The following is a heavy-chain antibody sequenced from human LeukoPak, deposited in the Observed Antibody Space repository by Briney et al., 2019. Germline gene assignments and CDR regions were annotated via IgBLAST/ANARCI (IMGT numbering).Heavy chain of an antibody. J-gene: IGHJ4*02. CDR2: ISSSSSTI. V-gene: IGHV3-48*01. D-gene: IGHD3-3*01. CDR1: EFIFSSYS. CDR3: AKEFCSGKNCYWAHFGY. Sequence: GGSLRLSCAASEFIFSSYSMNWVRQTPGKGLEWVSYISSSSSTIYYADSVKGRFTISRDISKNTLYLQMNSLRTEDTAVYYCAKEFCSGKNCYWAHFGYWGQGTLVTVSS.